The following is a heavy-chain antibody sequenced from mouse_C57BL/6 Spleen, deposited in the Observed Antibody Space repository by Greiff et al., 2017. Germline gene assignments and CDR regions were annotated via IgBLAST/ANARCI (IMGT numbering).Heavy chain of an antibody. V-gene: IGHV1-82*01. J-gene: IGHJ4*01. CDR3: ARPLSYYYAMDY. CDR1: GYAFSSSW. Sequence: VQLQESGPELVQPGASVKISCKASGYAFSSSWMNWVKQRPGTGLEWIGRIYPGDGDTNYNGMFKGKATLTADKSASTAYMQLNSLTAEDSAVYFCARPLSYYYAMDYWGQGTSVTVSS. CDR2: IYPGDGDT.